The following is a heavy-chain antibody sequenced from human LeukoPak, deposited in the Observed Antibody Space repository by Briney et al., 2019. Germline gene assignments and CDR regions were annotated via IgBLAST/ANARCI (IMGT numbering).Heavy chain of an antibody. CDR1: GFSFTSYW. D-gene: IGHD2-15*01. CDR3: ARRCGGGGGSCYSGAFDI. CDR2: IYPGDSDT. Sequence: GGSLQISCQGSGFSFTSYWIGWVRQLPGKGLEWMGIIYPGDSDTRYSPSFQGQVTISADKSISTAYLQWSSLKASDTAMYYCARRCGGGGGSCYSGAFDIWGQGTMVTVSS. V-gene: IGHV5-51*01. J-gene: IGHJ3*02.